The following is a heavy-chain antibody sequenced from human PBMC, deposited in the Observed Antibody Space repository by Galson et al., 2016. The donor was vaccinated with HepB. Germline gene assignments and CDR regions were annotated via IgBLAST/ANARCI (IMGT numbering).Heavy chain of an antibody. CDR1: GFTLNAYT. CDR2: ISGSSKYI. V-gene: IGHV3-21*04. J-gene: IGHJ6*02. Sequence: SLRLSCAASGFTLNAYTMNWVRQTPGGGLEWVSCISGSSKYIYYTDSLKGRFTISRDNAKNSLYLQMNSLRAEDTALYYCAKDRGSGSTKYYYYGMDVWGQGTTVTVSS. CDR3: AKDRGSGSTKYYYYGMDV. D-gene: IGHD3-10*01.